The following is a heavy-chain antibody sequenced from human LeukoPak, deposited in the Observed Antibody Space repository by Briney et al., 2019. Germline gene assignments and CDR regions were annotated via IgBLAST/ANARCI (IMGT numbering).Heavy chain of an antibody. CDR1: GYSISSGYY. V-gene: IGHV4-38-2*01. Sequence: PSETLSLTCAVSGYSISSGYYWGGIRPPPGKVLEWIGSIYHSGSTYYNPSLKRRVTISVDTSKNQFSLKLSSVTAADTAGYYCARLEMTTESNWFDPWGQGTLVTVSS. CDR2: IYHSGST. D-gene: IGHD4-11*01. J-gene: IGHJ5*02. CDR3: ARLEMTTESNWFDP.